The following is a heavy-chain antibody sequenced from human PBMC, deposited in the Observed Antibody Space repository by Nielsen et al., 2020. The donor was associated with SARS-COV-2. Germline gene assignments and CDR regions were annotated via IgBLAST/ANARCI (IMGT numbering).Heavy chain of an antibody. CDR1: GFTFSSYG. CDR3: ARDNQEGYFQH. J-gene: IGHJ1*01. Sequence: GESLKISCAASGFTFSSYGMHWVRQAPGKGLEWVAVISYDGSNKYYADSVKGRFTISRDNSKNTLYLQMNSLRAEDTAVYYCARDNQEGYFQHWGQGTLVTVSS. V-gene: IGHV3-30*03. CDR2: ISYDGSNK.